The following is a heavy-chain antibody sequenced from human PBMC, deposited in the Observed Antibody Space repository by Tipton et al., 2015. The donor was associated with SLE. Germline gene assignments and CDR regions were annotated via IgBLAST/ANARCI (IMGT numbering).Heavy chain of an antibody. CDR1: GFTFSSYA. D-gene: IGHD3-10*01. J-gene: IGHJ4*02. CDR2: IYSGGSST. Sequence: GSLRLSCAASGFTFSSYAMSWVRQAPGKGLEWVSVIYSGGSSTYYADSVKGRFTISRDNSKNTLYLQMNSLRAEDTAVYYCAGGIDYWGQGTLVTVSS. CDR3: AGGIDY. V-gene: IGHV3-23*03.